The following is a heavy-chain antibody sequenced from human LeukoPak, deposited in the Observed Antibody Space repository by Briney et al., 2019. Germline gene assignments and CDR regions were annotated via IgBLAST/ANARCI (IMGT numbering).Heavy chain of an antibody. D-gene: IGHD5-24*01. Sequence: SETLSLTCTVSGGSISSGSYYWGWIRQPPGKGLEWTGSIYYSGSTYYKPSLKSRVTISVDTSKNQFSLKLRSVTAADTAVYYCAREDAEQMDNSFDIWGQGTMVTVSS. CDR3: AREDAEQMDNSFDI. V-gene: IGHV4-39*07. CDR2: IYYSGST. CDR1: GGSISSGSYY. J-gene: IGHJ3*02.